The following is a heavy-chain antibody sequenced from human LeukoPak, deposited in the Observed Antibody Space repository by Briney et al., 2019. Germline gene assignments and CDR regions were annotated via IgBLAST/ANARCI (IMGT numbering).Heavy chain of an antibody. V-gene: IGHV2-5*02. Sequence: SCPTLVNPTQTLTLTCTFSGFSLSTSGVGVGWIRQPPAKALDWLALIYWDDDKRYSPSLRSGLTITNDTSKHQVVLTMNNMDTVDTARYYCAHRRAWDYFVNWGQGTLVTVSS. CDR3: AHRRAWDYFVN. J-gene: IGHJ4*02. CDR2: IYWDDDK. CDR1: GFSLSTSGVG.